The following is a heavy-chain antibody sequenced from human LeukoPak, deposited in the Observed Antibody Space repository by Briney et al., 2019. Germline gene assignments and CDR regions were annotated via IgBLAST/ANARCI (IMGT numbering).Heavy chain of an antibody. CDR1: GFTFNNYA. CDR3: VRDDRYNAYVEFRHNWFDP. J-gene: IGHJ5*02. D-gene: IGHD5-12*01. Sequence: GGSLRLSCAASGFTFNNYAMHWVRQAPGKGLEWVAVISFAGSNEYYADSVKGRFTISRDSSKNTLYLQMDSLRVEDTAVYYCVRDDRYNAYVEFRHNWFDPWGQGTLVTVSS. V-gene: IGHV3-30-3*01. CDR2: ISFAGSNE.